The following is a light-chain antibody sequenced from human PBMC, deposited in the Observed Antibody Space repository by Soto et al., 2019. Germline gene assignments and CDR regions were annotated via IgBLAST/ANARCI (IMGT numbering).Light chain of an antibody. CDR2: AAS. J-gene: IGKJ1*01. CDR1: QGISNY. Sequence: DIQMTQSPSSLSASVGDRVTITCRASQGISNYLAWYQQKPGKVPKLLIYAASTLQSGVPSRFSGSGSGTDFTITISSLRPEDVATYYCQKYTGAPRAFGQGTKVEI. V-gene: IGKV1-27*01. CDR3: QKYTGAPRA.